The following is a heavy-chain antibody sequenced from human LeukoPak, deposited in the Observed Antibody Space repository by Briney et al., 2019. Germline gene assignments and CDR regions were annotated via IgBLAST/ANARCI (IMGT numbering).Heavy chain of an antibody. D-gene: IGHD1-26*01. Sequence: SETLSLTCTVSGGSISGYYWSWIRQPPGQGLEWIAYIHSNGYTNYNPSLKSRVTIAVDTSKNQFSLKVTSVTAADTAMYYCTKREGPMSGSYDYFDPWGQGTLVTVS. CDR2: IHSNGYT. J-gene: IGHJ5*02. CDR3: TKREGPMSGSYDYFDP. CDR1: GGSISGYY. V-gene: IGHV4-4*09.